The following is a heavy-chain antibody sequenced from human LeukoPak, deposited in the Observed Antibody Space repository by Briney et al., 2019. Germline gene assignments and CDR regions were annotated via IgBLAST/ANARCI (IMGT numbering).Heavy chain of an antibody. CDR3: ARGGTVTSSSWSGGAFGI. CDR1: GFTFSSYD. J-gene: IGHJ3*02. CDR2: IGTAGDT. V-gene: IGHV3-13*01. Sequence: PGGSLRLSCAASGFTFSSYDMHWVRQATGKGLEWVSAIGTAGDTYYPGSVKGRFTISRENAKNSLYLQMNSLRAGDTAVYYCARGGTVTSSSWSGGAFGIWGQGTMVTVSS. D-gene: IGHD6-13*01.